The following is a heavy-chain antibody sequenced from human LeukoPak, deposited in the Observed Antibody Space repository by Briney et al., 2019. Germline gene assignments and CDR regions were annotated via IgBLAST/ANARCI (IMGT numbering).Heavy chain of an antibody. D-gene: IGHD3-22*01. J-gene: IGHJ4*02. V-gene: IGHV3-23*01. CDR1: GFTFSSYA. Sequence: GGSLRLSCAASGFTFSSYAMSWVRQAPGKGLEWVSAISGSGGSTCYADSVKGRFTISRDNSKNTLYLQMNSLRAEDTAVYYCAKDLRRYYDSSGYWGQGTLVTVSS. CDR3: AKDLRRYYDSSGY. CDR2: ISGSGGST.